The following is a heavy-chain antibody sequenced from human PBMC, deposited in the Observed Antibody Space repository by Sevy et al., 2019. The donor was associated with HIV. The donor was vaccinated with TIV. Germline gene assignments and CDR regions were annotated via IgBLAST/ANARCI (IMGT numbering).Heavy chain of an antibody. Sequence: GESLKISCAASGFTFSSYSMNWVRQAPGKGLEWVSYISSSSSTIYYADSVKGRFTISRDNAKNSLYLQMNSLRDEDTAVYYCARALLLWFGELSPEDYWGQRTLVTVSS. CDR2: ISSSSSTI. CDR1: GFTFSSYS. CDR3: ARALLLWFGELSPEDY. V-gene: IGHV3-48*02. D-gene: IGHD3-10*01. J-gene: IGHJ4*02.